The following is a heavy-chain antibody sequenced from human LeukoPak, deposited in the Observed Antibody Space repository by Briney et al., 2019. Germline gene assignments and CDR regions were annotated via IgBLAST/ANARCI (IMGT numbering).Heavy chain of an antibody. J-gene: IGHJ5*02. D-gene: IGHD2-8*01. CDR3: AETNTQDWFDP. Sequence: GSLRLSCAASGFTVSSNYMSWIRQPPGKGLEWIASIYHSGETFYNPSLESRVAISVDTSNNEVFLDLYSVTAADTAMYYCAETNTQDWFDPWGRGTLVAVSS. CDR1: GFTVSSNY. V-gene: IGHV4-38-2*01. CDR2: IYHSGET.